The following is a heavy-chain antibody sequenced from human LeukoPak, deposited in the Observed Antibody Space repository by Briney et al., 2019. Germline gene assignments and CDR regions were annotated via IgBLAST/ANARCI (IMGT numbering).Heavy chain of an antibody. CDR2: INPNSGGT. V-gene: IGHV1-2*02. D-gene: IGHD3-9*01. CDR3: ARDDVLTGYYEDY. CDR1: RYTFTGYY. Sequence: ASVKVSCKASRYTFTGYYMHWVRQAPGQGLEWMGWINPNSGGTNYAQKFQGRVTMTRDTSISTAYMELSRLRSDDTAVYYCARDDVLTGYYEDYWGQGTLVTVSS. J-gene: IGHJ4*02.